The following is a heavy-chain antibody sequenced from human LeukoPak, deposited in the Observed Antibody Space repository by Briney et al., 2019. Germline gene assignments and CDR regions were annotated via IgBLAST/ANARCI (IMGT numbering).Heavy chain of an antibody. CDR1: GGSISSYY. V-gene: IGHV4-59*01. D-gene: IGHD3-22*01. CDR3: TRSMYYYDSSGYYALPPFDY. J-gene: IGHJ4*02. Sequence: KSSETLSLTCTVSGGSISSYYWNWIRQPPGKGLEWIGYINYSGSTNYNPSLKSRVTISVDTSKNRFSLKLSSVTAADTAVYYCTRSMYYYDSSGYYALPPFDYWGQGTLVTVS. CDR2: INYSGST.